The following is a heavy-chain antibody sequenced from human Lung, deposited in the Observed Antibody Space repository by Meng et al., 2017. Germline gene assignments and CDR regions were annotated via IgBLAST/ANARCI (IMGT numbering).Heavy chain of an antibody. J-gene: IGHJ4*02. CDR3: ARGGVTTDD. D-gene: IGHD4-17*01. CDR1: VFHFSTHW. V-gene: IGHV3-74*01. Sequence: EVLLLASGGGLVQPGGSLRLSFAASVFHFSTHWMHFVRQAPGKGLEWVSRITGDGSSTIYADSVQGRFTMSRDNAKNTLSLQMNSLRAEDTAVYYCARGGVTTDDWGQGTLVTVSS. CDR2: ITGDGSST.